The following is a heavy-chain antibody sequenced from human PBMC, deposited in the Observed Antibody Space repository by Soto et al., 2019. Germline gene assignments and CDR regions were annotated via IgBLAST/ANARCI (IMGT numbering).Heavy chain of an antibody. CDR2: IYYSGST. J-gene: IGHJ4*02. CDR3: ARHESGDYYGSAYDY. V-gene: IGHV4-59*08. D-gene: IGHD3-10*01. Sequence: SETLSLTCTVSGGSISSYYWSWIRQPPGKGLEWIGYIYYSGSTNYNPSLKSRVTISVDTSKNQFSLKLSSVTAADTAVYYFARHESGDYYGSAYDYWGQGTLVNVSS. CDR1: GGSISSYY.